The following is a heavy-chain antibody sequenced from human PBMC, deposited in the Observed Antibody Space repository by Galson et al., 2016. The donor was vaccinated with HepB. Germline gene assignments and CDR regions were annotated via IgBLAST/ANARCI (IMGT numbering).Heavy chain of an antibody. J-gene: IGHJ5*02. CDR2: IIPIFGTA. CDR1: GGTFSIYA. V-gene: IGHV1-69*06. D-gene: IGHD6-19*01. Sequence: SVKVSCKASGGTFSIYAISWVRQAPGQGLEWMGGIIPIFGTANYAQKFQGRVTITADKSTSTAYMELTSLRSEDTAVYYCARGYTSGWYWFDPWGQGTLVICSS. CDR3: ARGYTSGWYWFDP.